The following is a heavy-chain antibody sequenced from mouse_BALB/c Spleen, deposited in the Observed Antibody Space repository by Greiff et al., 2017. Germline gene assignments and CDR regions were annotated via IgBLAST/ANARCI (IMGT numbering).Heavy chain of an antibody. J-gene: IGHJ1*01. D-gene: IGHD1-1*01. CDR1: GFSLTSYG. V-gene: IGHV2-2*02. CDR3: ARTGPYYGSRGYFDV. CDR2: IWSGGST. Sequence: VQLQQSGPGLVQPSQSLSITCTVSGFSLTSYGVHWVRQSPGKGLEWLGVIWSGGSTDYNAAFISRLSISKDNSKSQVFFKMNSLQANDTAIYYCARTGPYYGSRGYFDVWGAGTTVTVSS.